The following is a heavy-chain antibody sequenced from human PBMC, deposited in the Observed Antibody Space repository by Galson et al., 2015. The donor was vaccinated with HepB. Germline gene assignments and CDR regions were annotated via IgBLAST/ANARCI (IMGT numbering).Heavy chain of an antibody. J-gene: IGHJ4*02. CDR3: ATFGSPWTTVVTPRNDY. CDR2: IIPILGIA. D-gene: IGHD4-23*01. Sequence: SVKVSCKASGGTFSSYSISWVRQAPGQGLEWMGRIIPILGIANYAQKFQGRVTITADKSTSTAYMDLSSLRSEDTAVYYCATFGSPWTTVVTPRNDYWGQGTLVTVSS. V-gene: IGHV1-69*02. CDR1: GGTFSSYS.